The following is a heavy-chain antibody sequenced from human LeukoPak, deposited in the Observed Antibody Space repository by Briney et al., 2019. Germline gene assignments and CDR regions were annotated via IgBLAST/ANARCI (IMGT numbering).Heavy chain of an antibody. D-gene: IGHD4-23*01. Sequence: GASVKVSCKASGGTFSSYAISWVRQAPGQGLEWMGRIIPILGIANYAQKFQGRVTITADKSTSTAYMELSSLRSEDTAVYYCARALDYGGNGPADYWGQGTLVTVSS. CDR2: IIPILGIA. CDR3: ARALDYGGNGPADY. V-gene: IGHV1-69*04. CDR1: GGTFSSYA. J-gene: IGHJ4*02.